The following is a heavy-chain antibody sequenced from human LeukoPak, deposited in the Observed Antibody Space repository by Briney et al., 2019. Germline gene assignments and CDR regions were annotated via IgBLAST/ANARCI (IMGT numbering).Heavy chain of an antibody. CDR3: ARQDGNSSGWYGSWYFDL. V-gene: IGHV5-10-1*01. CDR1: GYGFTSYW. J-gene: IGHJ2*01. Sequence: GESLKISCKGSGYGFTSYWISWVRQMPGKGLGWMGRIESSDSYTNYSPSFQGHVTISADKSISTAYLQWSSLKASDTAMYYCARQDGNSSGWYGSWYFDLWGRGTLVTFSS. CDR2: IESSDSYT. D-gene: IGHD6-19*01.